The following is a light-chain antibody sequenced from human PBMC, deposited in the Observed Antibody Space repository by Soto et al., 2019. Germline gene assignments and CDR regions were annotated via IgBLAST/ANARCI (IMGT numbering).Light chain of an antibody. CDR2: GAS. CDR1: QSTGSN. Sequence: EMVMTQSPVTLSVSPGERATLSCRASQSTGSNLAWYQQKPGQAPRLLIYGASTRATGIPARFSGSGSGTEFTLNIRSLQSEDFAVYFCQQSNYWPPTFGQGTKLEIK. CDR3: QQSNYWPPT. V-gene: IGKV3-15*01. J-gene: IGKJ2*01.